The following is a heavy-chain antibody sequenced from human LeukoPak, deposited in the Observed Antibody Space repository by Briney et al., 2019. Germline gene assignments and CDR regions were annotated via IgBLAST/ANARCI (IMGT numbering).Heavy chain of an antibody. D-gene: IGHD3-22*01. J-gene: IGHJ4*02. CDR3: AKVPRGGTSSGYYT. Sequence: GGSLRLSCAASGFTFSSYAMSWVRQAPGKGLEWVSAISGSGGSTYYADSVKGRFTISRDNSKNTLYLQMNSLRAEDTAVYYCAKVPRGGTSSGYYTWGQGTLVTVSS. CDR2: ISGSGGST. CDR1: GFTFSSYA. V-gene: IGHV3-23*01.